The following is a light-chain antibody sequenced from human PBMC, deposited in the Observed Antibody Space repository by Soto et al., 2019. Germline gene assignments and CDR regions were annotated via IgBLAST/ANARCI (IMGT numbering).Light chain of an antibody. J-gene: IGLJ1*01. CDR2: EVN. Sequence: QSVLTQPASVSGSPGQSITISCTGTSSDVGAYNFVSWYQQYPGKAPKVMIYEVNNRPSGASNRFSGSKSGNTASLTISGLQAEDEADYYCSSFTRSSTYVFGSGTKVTVL. CDR3: SSFTRSSTYV. V-gene: IGLV2-14*01. CDR1: SSDVGAYNF.